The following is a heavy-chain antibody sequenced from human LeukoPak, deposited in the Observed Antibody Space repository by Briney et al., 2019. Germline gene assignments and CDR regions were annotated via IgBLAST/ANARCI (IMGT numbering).Heavy chain of an antibody. D-gene: IGHD3-9*01. CDR3: ARYYDILTGYYCGMDV. CDR1: GGSFSGYY. V-gene: IGHV4-34*01. CDR2: INHSGST. J-gene: IGHJ6*02. Sequence: PSETLSLTCAVYGGSFSGYYWSWIRQPPGKGLEWIGEINHSGSTNYNPSLKSRVTISVDTSKNQFSLKLSSVTAADTAVYYCARYYDILTGYYCGMDVWGQGTTVTVSS.